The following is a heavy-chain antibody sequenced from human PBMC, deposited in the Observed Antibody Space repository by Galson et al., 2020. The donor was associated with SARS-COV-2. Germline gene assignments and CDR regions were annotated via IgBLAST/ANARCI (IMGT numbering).Heavy chain of an antibody. D-gene: IGHD1-26*01. CDR1: GGSISTDY. Sequence: SQTLSLTCSVSGGSISTDYWSWLRQPPGKGLEWIGYIYNSESTNYNASLKSRVTISVDTSKNQFSLKLSSVTAADTAVYYCARDAVGALGDWGQGTLVTVSS. V-gene: IGHV4-59*01. J-gene: IGHJ4*02. CDR2: IYNSEST. CDR3: ARDAVGALGD.